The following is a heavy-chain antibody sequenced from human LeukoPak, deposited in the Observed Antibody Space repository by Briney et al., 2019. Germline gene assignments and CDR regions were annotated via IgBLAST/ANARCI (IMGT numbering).Heavy chain of an antibody. J-gene: IGHJ4*02. CDR3: ASRGYGSFAFDY. D-gene: IGHD3-10*01. Sequence: GGSLRLSCAASGFTFSSYSMNWVRQAPGKGLEWVSYISSSCSAIYYADSVKGRFIISRDNSRNTVYLQMNSLRPDDTAMYYCASRGYGSFAFDYWGQGTLVTVSS. CDR2: ISSSCSAI. V-gene: IGHV3-48*01. CDR1: GFTFSSYS.